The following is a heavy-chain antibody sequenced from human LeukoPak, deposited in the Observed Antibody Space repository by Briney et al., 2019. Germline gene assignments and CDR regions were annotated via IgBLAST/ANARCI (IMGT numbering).Heavy chain of an antibody. Sequence: PSETLSLTCTVSGGSISSYYWSWIRQPPGKGLEWIGYIYYSGSTNYNPSLKSRVTLSVDTSKNQFSLKLSSVTAADTAVYYCARDYDGIPDRQWLVYNWFDPWGQGTLVTVSS. D-gene: IGHD6-19*01. CDR1: GGSISSYY. V-gene: IGHV4-59*01. CDR3: ARDYDGIPDRQWLVYNWFDP. J-gene: IGHJ5*02. CDR2: IYYSGST.